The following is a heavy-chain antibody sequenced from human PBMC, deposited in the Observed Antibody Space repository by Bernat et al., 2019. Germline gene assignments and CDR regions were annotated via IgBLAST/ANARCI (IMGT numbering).Heavy chain of an antibody. Sequence: QVQLVESGGGVVQPGRSLRLSCAASGFTFSSYGMHWVRQAPGKGLEWVAVISYDGSNKYYADSVKGRFTISRDNSKNTLYLQMNSLRAEDTAVYYCAKEMGGRRWPPNPPFDYWGQGTLVTVSS. CDR2: ISYDGSNK. D-gene: IGHD5-24*01. J-gene: IGHJ4*02. CDR3: AKEMGGRRWPPNPPFDY. V-gene: IGHV3-30*18. CDR1: GFTFSSYG.